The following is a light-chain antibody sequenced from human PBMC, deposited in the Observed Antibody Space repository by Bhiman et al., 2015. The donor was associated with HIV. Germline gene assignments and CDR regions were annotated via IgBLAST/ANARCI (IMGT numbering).Light chain of an antibody. CDR3: QAWDSSTYV. V-gene: IGLV3-1*01. CDR1: KLGDKY. CDR2: QDN. Sequence: SFELTQPPSVSVSPGQTASIPCSGDKLGDKYACWYQQRPGQSPVLVIYQDNKRPSGIPGRFSGSNSGNTATLTITGTQAMDEADYYCQAWDSSTYVLGTGTKVTVL. J-gene: IGLJ1*01.